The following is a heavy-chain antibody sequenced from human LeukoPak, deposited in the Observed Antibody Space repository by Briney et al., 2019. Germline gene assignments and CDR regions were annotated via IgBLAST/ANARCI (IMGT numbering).Heavy chain of an antibody. J-gene: IGHJ4*02. CDR3: ARDSDGPSGY. V-gene: IGHV4-59*01. D-gene: IGHD3-10*01. Sequence: PSETLSLTCTVSGGSLSSYYWSWIRQPPGKGREWIGYIYYSGSTNYNPSLKSRVTISVDTSKNQFSLKLSSVTASDTAVYYCARDSDGPSGYWGQGTLVTVSS. CDR2: IYYSGST. CDR1: GGSLSSYY.